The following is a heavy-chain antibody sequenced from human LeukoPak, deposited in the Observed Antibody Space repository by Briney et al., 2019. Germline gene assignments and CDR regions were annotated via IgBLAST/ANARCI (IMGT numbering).Heavy chain of an antibody. CDR3: ATYMLRDNWNVHTFDS. CDR1: GGTFITYT. CDR2: IIPIFGTA. D-gene: IGHD1-1*01. V-gene: IGHV1-69*05. Sequence: SVKVSCKASGGTFITYTINWVRQAPGQGLEWMGGIIPIFGTANYAQRLQGRITITTDDSTSTAYMEPSSLRSEDTAVYYCATYMLRDNWNVHTFDSWGQGTLVTVSS. J-gene: IGHJ4*02.